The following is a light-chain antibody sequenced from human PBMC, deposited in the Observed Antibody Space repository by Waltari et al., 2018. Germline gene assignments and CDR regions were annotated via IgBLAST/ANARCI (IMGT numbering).Light chain of an antibody. V-gene: IGLV2-23*02. CDR2: EVS. J-gene: IGLJ1*01. CDR3: CSYAGGSTYV. Sequence: QSALTQPASVSGSPGQSITISCTGTSSDFGSYNLVSWYQQHPGKAPKLMIYEVSKRPSGFSIRFSGSKSGNTASLTISGLQAEDEADYYCCSYAGGSTYVFGSETKVTVL. CDR1: SSDFGSYNL.